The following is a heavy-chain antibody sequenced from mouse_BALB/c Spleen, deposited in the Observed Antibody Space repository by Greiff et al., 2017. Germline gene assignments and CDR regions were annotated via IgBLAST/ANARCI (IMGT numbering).Heavy chain of an antibody. D-gene: IGHD2-10*01. CDR1: GFTFSSFG. J-gene: IGHJ2*01. V-gene: IGHV5-17*03. Sequence: EVKLVESGGGLVQPGGSRKLSCAASGFTFSSFGMHWVRQAPEKGLEWVAYISSGSSTIYYPDSVKGRFTISRDNAKNTLYLQMSSLKSEDTAMYYCARMAYYGNSFDYWGQGTTLTVSS. CDR2: ISSGSSTI. CDR3: ARMAYYGNSFDY.